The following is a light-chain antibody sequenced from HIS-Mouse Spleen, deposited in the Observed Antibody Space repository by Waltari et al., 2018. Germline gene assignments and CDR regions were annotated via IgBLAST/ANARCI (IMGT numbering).Light chain of an antibody. Sequence: EIVLTQSPGTLSLSQGERATLSCRASQSVSSSYLAWYQQQPGQAPRLLIYGASSRATGIPDRFSGSGSGTDFTLTISRLEPEDFAVYYCQQYGSSPQTFGQGTKVEI. CDR3: QQYGSSPQT. J-gene: IGKJ1*01. CDR2: GAS. V-gene: IGKV3-20*01. CDR1: QSVSSSY.